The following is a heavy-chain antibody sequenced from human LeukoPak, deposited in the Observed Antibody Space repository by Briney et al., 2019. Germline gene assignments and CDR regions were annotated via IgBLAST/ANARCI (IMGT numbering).Heavy chain of an antibody. Sequence: ASVKVSCKASGYTFTNNYLHWVRQAPGQGLEWMGWITAYNGNTNYAQKLQGRVTMTTDTSTSTAYMELRSLRSDDTAVYYCARGRGSGWYMYDYWGQGTVVTVSS. J-gene: IGHJ4*02. V-gene: IGHV1-18*04. D-gene: IGHD6-19*01. CDR1: GYTFTNNY. CDR2: ITAYNGNT. CDR3: ARGRGSGWYMYDY.